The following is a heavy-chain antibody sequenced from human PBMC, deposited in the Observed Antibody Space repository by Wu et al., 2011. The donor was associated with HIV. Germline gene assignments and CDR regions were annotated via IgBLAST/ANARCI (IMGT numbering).Heavy chain of an antibody. Sequence: QVQLVQSGAEVKKPGASVKVSCKASGYTFSGYYMNWVRQAPGQGLEWMGWINPNSGDTKCAQKFQGRVHMTRDTSISTAYMELSRLRFDDTAVYYCASQYCSGDSCYPYNWFDPGPGPWSPSPQ. V-gene: IGHV1-2*02. D-gene: IGHD2-15*01. J-gene: IGHJ5*02. CDR2: INPNSGDT. CDR1: GYTFSGYY. CDR3: ASQYCSGDSCYPYNWFDP.